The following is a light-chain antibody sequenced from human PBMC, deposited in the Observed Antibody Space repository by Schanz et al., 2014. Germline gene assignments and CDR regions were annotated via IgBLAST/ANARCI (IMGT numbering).Light chain of an antibody. CDR2: DVS. CDR1: SSDVGGYNY. V-gene: IGLV2-14*03. Sequence: QSALTQPPSASGSPGQSITISCTGTSSDVGGYNYVSWYQQHPGKAPKLIIYDVSVRPSGVSNRFSGSKSGNTASLTISGLQAEDEADYYCSSYTSSSFYVFGTGTKLTVL. J-gene: IGLJ1*01. CDR3: SSYTSSSFYV.